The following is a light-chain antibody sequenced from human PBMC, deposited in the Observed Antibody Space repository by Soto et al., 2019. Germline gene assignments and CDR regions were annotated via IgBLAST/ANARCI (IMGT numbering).Light chain of an antibody. CDR3: SSYTSSSTPVV. Sequence: QSALTQPASVSGSPGQSITISCTGTSSDVGGYNYVSWYQQHPDKAPKLMIYDVSNRPSGVSNRFSGSKSGNTACLTISGLQADDEADYYCSSYTSSSTPVVFGGGTKLTVL. J-gene: IGLJ2*01. CDR1: SSDVGGYNY. CDR2: DVS. V-gene: IGLV2-14*01.